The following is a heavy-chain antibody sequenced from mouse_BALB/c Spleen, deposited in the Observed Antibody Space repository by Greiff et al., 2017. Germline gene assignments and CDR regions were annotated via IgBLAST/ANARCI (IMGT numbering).Heavy chain of an antibody. Sequence: EVKVVESGGGLVKPGGSLKLSCAASGFTFSDYYMYWVRQTPEKRLEWVATISDGGSYTYYPDSVKGRFTISRDNAKNNLYLQMSSLKSEDTAMYYCARDPGEYGNYGAYWGQGTLVTVSA. CDR2: ISDGGSYT. CDR1: GFTFSDYY. D-gene: IGHD2-10*02. CDR3: ARDPGEYGNYGAY. J-gene: IGHJ3*01. V-gene: IGHV5-4*02.